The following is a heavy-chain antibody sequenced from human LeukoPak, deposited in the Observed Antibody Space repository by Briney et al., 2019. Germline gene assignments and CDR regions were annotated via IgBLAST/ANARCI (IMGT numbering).Heavy chain of an antibody. Sequence: SESLSLTCAVYNGSFSDYYWNWIRQPPGKGLEWIGEINHSGSSNYNPSLKSRVTMSVDTSKSQLSLKLTSVTAADTAVYYCARARVKTAPVTCDYWGQGTLVTVSS. CDR3: ARARVKTAPVTCDY. CDR1: NGSFSDYY. CDR2: INHSGSS. J-gene: IGHJ4*02. D-gene: IGHD6-13*01. V-gene: IGHV4-34*01.